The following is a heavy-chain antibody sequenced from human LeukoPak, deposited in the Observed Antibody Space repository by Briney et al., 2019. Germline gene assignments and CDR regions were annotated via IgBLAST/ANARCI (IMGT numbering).Heavy chain of an antibody. CDR2: MNPNSGNT. Sequence: ASVKVSCKASGYTFTGYYMHWVRQATGQGLEWMGWMNPNSGNTGYAQKFQGRVTMTRNTSISTAYMELSSLRSEDTAVYYCARARSSYGYGDAFDIWGQGTMVTVSS. D-gene: IGHD5-18*01. V-gene: IGHV1-8*02. CDR1: GYTFTGYY. J-gene: IGHJ3*02. CDR3: ARARSSYGYGDAFDI.